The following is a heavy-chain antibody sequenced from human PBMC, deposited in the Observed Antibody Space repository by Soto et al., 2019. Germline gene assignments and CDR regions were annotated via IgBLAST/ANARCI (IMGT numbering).Heavy chain of an antibody. J-gene: IGHJ4*02. CDR1: GGSISSGDYY. Sequence: PSETLSLTCTVSGGSISSGDYYWSWIRQPPGKGLEWIWYIYYIGSTYYNPSLKSRVTISVDRSKNQFSLKLSSVTAADTAVYYCARDSIYGIGFSWSQGTLVTVSS. CDR2: IYYIGST. CDR3: ARDSIYGIGFS. D-gene: IGHD3-10*01. V-gene: IGHV4-30-4*01.